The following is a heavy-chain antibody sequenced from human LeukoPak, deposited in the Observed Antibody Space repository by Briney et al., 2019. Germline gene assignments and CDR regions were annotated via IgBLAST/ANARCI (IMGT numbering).Heavy chain of an antibody. J-gene: IGHJ4*02. Sequence: PSETLSLTCAVYGGSFSGYYWSWIRQPPGKGLEWIGEINHSGSTNYNPSLKSRVTISVDTSKNQFSLKLRSVTAADTAVYYCVRARAATPDYWGQGTLVTVSS. CDR3: VRARAATPDY. V-gene: IGHV4-34*01. CDR2: INHSGST. CDR1: GGSFSGYY. D-gene: IGHD4-23*01.